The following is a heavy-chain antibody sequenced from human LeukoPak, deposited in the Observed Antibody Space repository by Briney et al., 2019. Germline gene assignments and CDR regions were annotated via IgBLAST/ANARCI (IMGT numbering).Heavy chain of an antibody. V-gene: IGHV4-39*01. J-gene: IGHJ5*02. CDR1: GGSISSSSYY. CDR3: ARLFYYYGSGTYYNGVSWFDP. Sequence: SETLSLTCTVSGGSISSSSYYWGWIRQPPGKGLEWIGSISYTGTTYYNPSLRSRVTISVDTSNNQFSLKLSSVTAADTAVYYCARLFYYYGSGTYYNGVSWFDPWGQGTLVTVSS. CDR2: ISYTGTT. D-gene: IGHD3-10*01.